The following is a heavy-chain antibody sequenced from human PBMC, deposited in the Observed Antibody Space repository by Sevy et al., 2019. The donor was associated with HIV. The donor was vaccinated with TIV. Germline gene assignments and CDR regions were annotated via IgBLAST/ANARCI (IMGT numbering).Heavy chain of an antibody. D-gene: IGHD3-22*01. CDR3: ARDGDSSALGWFDP. V-gene: IGHV1-2*06. Sequence: ASVKVSCKASGYTFTGYYMRWVRQAPGQGLEWMGRINPNSGGTNYAQKFQGRVTMTRDTSISTAYMELSRLRSDDTAVYYCARDGDSSALGWFDPWGQGTLVTVSS. J-gene: IGHJ5*02. CDR1: GYTFTGYY. CDR2: INPNSGGT.